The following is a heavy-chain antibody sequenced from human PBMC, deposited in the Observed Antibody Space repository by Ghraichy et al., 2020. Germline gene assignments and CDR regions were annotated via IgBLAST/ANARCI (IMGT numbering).Heavy chain of an antibody. CDR2: ISSSDNSI. Sequence: GESLNISCAASGFTFSDYYMSWIRQAPGKGLEWVSYISSSDNSIYYADSVKGRFTVSRDNAKNSVYLQMNSLRAEDTAVYYCARDKANFDYWGQGTLVTVSS. CDR1: GFTFSDYY. CDR3: ARDKANFDY. J-gene: IGHJ4*02. V-gene: IGHV3-11*01.